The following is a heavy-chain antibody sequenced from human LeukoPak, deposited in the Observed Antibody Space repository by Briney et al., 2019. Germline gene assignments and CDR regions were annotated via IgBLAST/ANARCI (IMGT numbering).Heavy chain of an antibody. V-gene: IGHV3-30-3*01. Sequence: GGSLRLSCAASGFTFSSYAMHWVRQAPGKGLEWVAVISYDGSNKYYADSVKGRSTISRDNSKNTLYLQMNSLRAEDTAVYYCARDPYYYDSSGLYYFDYWGQGTLVTVSS. J-gene: IGHJ4*02. D-gene: IGHD3-22*01. CDR1: GFTFSSYA. CDR2: ISYDGSNK. CDR3: ARDPYYYDSSGLYYFDY.